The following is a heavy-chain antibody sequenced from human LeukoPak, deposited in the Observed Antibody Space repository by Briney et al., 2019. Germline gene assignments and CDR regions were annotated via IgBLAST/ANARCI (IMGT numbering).Heavy chain of an antibody. J-gene: IGHJ4*02. CDR3: ARGDSWNWDYHFFDS. CDR2: IYHSGTT. V-gene: IGHV4-38-2*02. CDR1: GYSISSGSY. D-gene: IGHD1-7*01. Sequence: PSETLSLTCTVSGYSISSGSYWGWIRQPPGKGLQWIGSIYHSGTTYHNPSLNSRVTISLYTSKNQFSLKLSSVTAEDTAVYFCARGDSWNWDYHFFDSWGQGTLVTVSS.